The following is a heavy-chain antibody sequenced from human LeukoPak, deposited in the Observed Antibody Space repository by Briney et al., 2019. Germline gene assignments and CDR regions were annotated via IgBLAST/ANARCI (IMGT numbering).Heavy chain of an antibody. V-gene: IGHV4-31*03. Sequence: SETLSLTCTVSGGSISSGGYYWSWIRQHPGKGLEWIGYIYYSGSTYYNPSLKSRVTISVDTSKNQFSLKLSSVTAADTAVYYCARLKYSSGWYDYWGQGTLVTVSS. CDR2: IYYSGST. J-gene: IGHJ4*02. CDR1: GGSISSGGYY. D-gene: IGHD6-19*01. CDR3: ARLKYSSGWYDY.